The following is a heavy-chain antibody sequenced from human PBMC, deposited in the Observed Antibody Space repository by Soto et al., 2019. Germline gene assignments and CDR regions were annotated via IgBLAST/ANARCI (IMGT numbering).Heavy chain of an antibody. Sequence: SETLSLTCAVSGGSISSGGYSWSWIRQPPGKGLEWIGEINHSGSTNYNPSLKSRVTISVDTSKNQFSLKLSSVTAADTAVYYCARGMVVAAIVRWFDPWGQGTLVTVS. CDR3: ARGMVVAAIVRWFDP. CDR2: INHSGST. CDR1: GGSISSGGYS. V-gene: IGHV4-30-2*01. J-gene: IGHJ5*02. D-gene: IGHD2-15*01.